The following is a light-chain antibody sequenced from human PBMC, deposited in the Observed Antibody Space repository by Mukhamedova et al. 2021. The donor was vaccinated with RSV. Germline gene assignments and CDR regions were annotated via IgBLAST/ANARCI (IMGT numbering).Light chain of an antibody. CDR1: KLGDKY. V-gene: IGLV3-1*01. J-gene: IGLJ3*02. CDR2: QDS. CDR3: QAWDSSTAV. Sequence: EYMGPGQTASITCSGDKLGDKYACWYQQKPGQSPVLVIYQDSKRPSGIPERFSGSNSGNTATLTISGTQAMDEADYYCQAWDSSTAVFGG.